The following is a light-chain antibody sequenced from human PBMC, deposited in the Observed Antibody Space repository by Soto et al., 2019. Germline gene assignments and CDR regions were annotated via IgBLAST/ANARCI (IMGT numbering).Light chain of an antibody. Sequence: QSALTQPRSVSGSPGQSVTISCTGTSSDVGDYKYVSWYRQDPGKAPKIIIYDISERPSGVPDRFSGSKSGNTASLTISGLQAEDESGYYCCSYAGSYSYVFGTGTKLTVL. CDR1: SSDVGDYKY. CDR3: CSYAGSYSYV. J-gene: IGLJ1*01. CDR2: DIS. V-gene: IGLV2-11*01.